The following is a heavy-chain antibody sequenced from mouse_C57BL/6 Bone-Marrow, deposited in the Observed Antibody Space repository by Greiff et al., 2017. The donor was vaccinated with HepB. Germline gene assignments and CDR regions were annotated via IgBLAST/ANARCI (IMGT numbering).Heavy chain of an antibody. J-gene: IGHJ3*01. Sequence: EVMLVESGGGLVKPGGSLKLSCAASGFTFSSYTMSWVRQTPEKRLEWVATISGGGGNTYYPDSVKGRFTISRDNAKNTLYLQMSSLRSEDTALYYCARPFHRASDYDRRFAYWGQGTLVTVSA. D-gene: IGHD2-13*01. CDR2: ISGGGGNT. CDR3: ARPFHRASDYDRRFAY. CDR1: GFTFSSYT. V-gene: IGHV5-9*01.